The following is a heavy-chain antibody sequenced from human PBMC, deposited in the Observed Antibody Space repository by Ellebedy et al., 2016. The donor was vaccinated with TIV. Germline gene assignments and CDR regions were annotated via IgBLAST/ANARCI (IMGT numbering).Heavy chain of an antibody. Sequence: GESLKISCAASGFTVSSNYMSWVRQAPGKGLEWVSIVYSNNSTYYVDSVKGRFTISRDNSKNTLYLQMNSLRAGDTAVYYCARAKSIYDGSGGDAFDIWGQGTMVTVSS. CDR2: VYSNNST. CDR1: GFTVSSNY. CDR3: ARAKSIYDGSGGDAFDI. D-gene: IGHD3-22*01. J-gene: IGHJ3*02. V-gene: IGHV3-53*01.